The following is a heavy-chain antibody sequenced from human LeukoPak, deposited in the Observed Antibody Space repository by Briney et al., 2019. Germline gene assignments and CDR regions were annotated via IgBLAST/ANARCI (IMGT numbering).Heavy chain of an antibody. V-gene: IGHV1-69*04. Sequence: GASVKVSCKASGYTSTSYGISWVRQAPGQGLEWMGRIIPILGIANYAQKFQGRVTITADKSTSTAYMELSSLRSEDTAVYYCARDSIAAAGLFDYWGQGTLVTVSS. J-gene: IGHJ4*02. CDR2: IIPILGIA. CDR3: ARDSIAAAGLFDY. CDR1: GYTSTSYG. D-gene: IGHD6-13*01.